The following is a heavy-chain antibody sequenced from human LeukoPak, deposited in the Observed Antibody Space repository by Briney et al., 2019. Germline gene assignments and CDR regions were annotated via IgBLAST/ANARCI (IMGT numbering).Heavy chain of an antibody. CDR1: GFTFSSYG. D-gene: IGHD2-15*01. CDR2: IWYDGSNK. Sequence: GGSLRLSCAASGFTFSSYGMHWVRQAPGKGLEWVAVIWYDGSNKYYADSVKGRFTISRDNSKNSQYLQMNSLRAEDTAVYYCARSLGYCSAGSCFPFDYWGQGTLVTVSS. J-gene: IGHJ4*02. CDR3: ARSLGYCSAGSCFPFDY. V-gene: IGHV3-33*01.